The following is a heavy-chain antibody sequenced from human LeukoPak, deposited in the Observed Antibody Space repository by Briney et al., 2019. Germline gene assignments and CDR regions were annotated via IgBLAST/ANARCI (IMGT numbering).Heavy chain of an antibody. V-gene: IGHV3-11*01. J-gene: IGHJ4*02. D-gene: IGHD2-21*01. CDR1: GFTFSDYY. CDR3: AKAPVTSCRGAYCYPFDS. Sequence: GGSLRLSCAASGFTFSDYYMSWIRQAPGKGLEWVSYISSSGSTIYYADSVKGRFTISRDNAKNSLYLQMNSLRAEDAAVYFCAKAPVTSCRGAYCYPFDSWGQGTLVTVSS. CDR2: ISSSGSTI.